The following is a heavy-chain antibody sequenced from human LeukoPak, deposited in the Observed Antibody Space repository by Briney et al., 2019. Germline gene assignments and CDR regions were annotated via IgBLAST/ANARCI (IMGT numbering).Heavy chain of an antibody. V-gene: IGHV3-11*04. CDR1: GGSFSGYY. CDR2: ISSSGSTI. CDR3: VWSEYDSAFDI. Sequence: LSLTCAVYGGSFSGYYWSWIRQAPGKGLEWVSYISSSGSTIYYADSVKGRFTISRDNAKNSLYLQMNSLRVEDTAVYYCVWSEYDSAFDIWGQGTMVTVSS. D-gene: IGHD3-3*01. J-gene: IGHJ3*02.